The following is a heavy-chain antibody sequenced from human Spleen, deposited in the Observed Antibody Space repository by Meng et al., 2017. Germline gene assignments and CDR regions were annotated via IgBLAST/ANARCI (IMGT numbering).Heavy chain of an antibody. D-gene: IGHD3-16*01. J-gene: IGHJ4*02. CDR3: FGHIDY. CDR1: GFTFSNAW. CDR2: IKSKADGGTT. V-gene: IGHV3-15*01. Sequence: GGSLRLSCAASGFTFSNAWMSWVRQATGKGLEWVGRIKSKADGGTTDYAAPVKGRFTIARDDSKNMVYLQMNSLKSEDTAVYYCFGHIDYWGQGTLVTVSS.